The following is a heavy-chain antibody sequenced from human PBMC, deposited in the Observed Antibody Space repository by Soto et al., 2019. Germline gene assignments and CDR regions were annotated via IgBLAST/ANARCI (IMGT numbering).Heavy chain of an antibody. CDR2: INHSGST. CDR1: GGSFSGYY. Sequence: SETLSLTCAVYGGSFSGYYWSWIRQPPGKGLEWIGEINHSGSTNYNPSLKSRVTISVDTSKNQFSLKLSSVTAADTAVYYCARGRRTYYDFWSGYSSYWGQGTLVTVSS. V-gene: IGHV4-34*01. J-gene: IGHJ4*02. CDR3: ARGRRTYYDFWSGYSSY. D-gene: IGHD3-3*01.